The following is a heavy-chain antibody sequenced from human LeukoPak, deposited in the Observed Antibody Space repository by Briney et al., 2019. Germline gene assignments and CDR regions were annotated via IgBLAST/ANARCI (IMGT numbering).Heavy chain of an antibody. D-gene: IGHD2-2*03. CDR2: ISSSGSTK. V-gene: IGHV3-48*03. CDR1: GFTFSSYE. J-gene: IGHJ3*02. CDR3: ARDMDIVVVSDAFDI. Sequence: GGSLRLSCVVSGFTFSSYEMNWVRQAPGKGLEWVSYISSSGSTKYYADSVKGRFTISRDNSKNTLYLQMNSLRAEDTAVYYCARDMDIVVVSDAFDIWGQGTMVTVSS.